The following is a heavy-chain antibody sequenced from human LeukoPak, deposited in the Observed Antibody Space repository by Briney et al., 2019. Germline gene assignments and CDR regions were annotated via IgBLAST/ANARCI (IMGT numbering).Heavy chain of an antibody. CDR2: LYTSGRT. Sequence: PSETLSLTCTVSGGAISSYYWSWIRQSAGKGLEWIGRLYTSGRTDYNPSLKSRVTISVDTSKNQFSLKLSSVTAADTAVYYCARSRGYCSGGSCYYFDYWGQGTLVTVSS. D-gene: IGHD2-15*01. CDR3: ARSRGYCSGGSCYYFDY. V-gene: IGHV4-4*07. J-gene: IGHJ4*02. CDR1: GGAISSYY.